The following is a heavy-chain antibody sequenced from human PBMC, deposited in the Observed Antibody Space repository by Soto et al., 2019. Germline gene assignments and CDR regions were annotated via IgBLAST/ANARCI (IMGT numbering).Heavy chain of an antibody. V-gene: IGHV3-33*01. CDR1: GFTFSSYG. Sequence: GGSLRLSCAASGFTFSSYGMHWVRQAPGKGLEWVAVIWYDGSNKYYADSVKGRFTISRDNSKNTLYLQMNSLRAEDTAVYYCARDYLGVVSNWAHYYMDVWGKGTTVTVSS. CDR2: IWYDGSNK. CDR3: ARDYLGVVSNWAHYYMDV. J-gene: IGHJ6*03. D-gene: IGHD3-3*01.